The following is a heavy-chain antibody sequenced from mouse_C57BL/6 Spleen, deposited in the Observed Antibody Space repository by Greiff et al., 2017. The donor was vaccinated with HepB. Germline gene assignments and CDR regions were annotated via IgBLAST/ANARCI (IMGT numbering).Heavy chain of an antibody. CDR2: INPGSGGT. J-gene: IGHJ3*01. CDR3: ARSYDSFAY. D-gene: IGHD2-4*01. CDR1: GYAFTNYL. V-gene: IGHV1-54*01. Sequence: QVQLKESGAELVRPGTSVKVSCKASGYAFTNYLIEWVKQRPGQGLEWIGVINPGSGGTNYNEKFKGKATLTADKSSSTAYMQLSSLTSEDSAVYFCARSYDSFAYWGQGTLVTVSA.